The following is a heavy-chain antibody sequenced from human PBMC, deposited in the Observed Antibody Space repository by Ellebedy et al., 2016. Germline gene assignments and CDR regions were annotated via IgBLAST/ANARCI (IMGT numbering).Heavy chain of an antibody. CDR3: AREVIPAAGIQPNFDY. Sequence: ASVKVSCRASGYTVTSYGLHWVRQAPGQRLEWMGWINAGNGNTKYSQKFQGRVTITRDTSATTAYMELSSLRSEDTAVYYCAREVIPAAGIQPNFDYWGQGTLVTVSS. CDR2: INAGNGNT. V-gene: IGHV1-3*01. J-gene: IGHJ4*02. CDR1: GYTVTSYG. D-gene: IGHD6-13*01.